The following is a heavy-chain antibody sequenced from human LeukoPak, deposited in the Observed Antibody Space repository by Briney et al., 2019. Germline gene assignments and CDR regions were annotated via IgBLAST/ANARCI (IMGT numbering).Heavy chain of an antibody. CDR2: IYTSGST. J-gene: IGHJ4*02. Sequence: SETLSLTCTVSGGSISSYYWSWIRQPPGKGLEWIGYIYTSGSTNYNPSLKSRVTISVDTSKNQFSLKLSSVTAADTAVYYCARDPYYYDSSGYDYWGQGTLVTVSS. D-gene: IGHD3-22*01. V-gene: IGHV4-4*09. CDR1: GGSISSYY. CDR3: ARDPYYYDSSGYDY.